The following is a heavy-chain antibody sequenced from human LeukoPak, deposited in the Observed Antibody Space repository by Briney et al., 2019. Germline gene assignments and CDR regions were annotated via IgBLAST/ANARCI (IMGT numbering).Heavy chain of an antibody. CDR2: IYYSGIT. J-gene: IGHJ6*03. Sequence: SETLSLTCTVSGGSINSSYWNWIRQPPGKGLEWIGYIYYSGITNYNPSLKSRVTISVDTSKNQFSLKLSSVTAADTAVYYCARIITMVRGVIQLGYYYMDVWGKGPRSPSP. V-gene: IGHV4-59*12. CDR1: GGSINSSY. CDR3: ARIITMVRGVIQLGYYYMDV. D-gene: IGHD3-10*01.